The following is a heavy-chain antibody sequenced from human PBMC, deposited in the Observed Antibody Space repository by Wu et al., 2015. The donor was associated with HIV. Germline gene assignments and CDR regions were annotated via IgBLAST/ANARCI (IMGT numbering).Heavy chain of an antibody. D-gene: IGHD2-21*01. CDR3: ARDAVAGVGGDSELLWWSL. CDR2: INPNSGGT. V-gene: IGHV1-2*02. J-gene: IGHJ4*02. Sequence: QVQLVQSGAEVKKPGASVKVSCKASGYTFTGYYMHWVRQAPGQGLEWMGWINPNSGGTNYAQKFQGRVTMTRDTSISTAYMELSRLRSDDTAVYYCARDAVAGVGGDSELLWWSLWGQGTLVTVVL. CDR1: GYTFTGYY.